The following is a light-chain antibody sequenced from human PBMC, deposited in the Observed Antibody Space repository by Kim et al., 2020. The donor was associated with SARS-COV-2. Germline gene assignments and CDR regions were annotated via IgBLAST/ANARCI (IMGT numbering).Light chain of an antibody. CDR3: QQTYRART. Sequence: LSACVGDRVPITCRASQSIATYVNWYQQKPGKAPKLLISVVSTLQSGVPSRFSGSGSGTDFTLTISSVQPEDFATYYCQQTYRARTFGQGTKLEI. J-gene: IGKJ1*01. CDR2: VVS. V-gene: IGKV1-39*01. CDR1: QSIATY.